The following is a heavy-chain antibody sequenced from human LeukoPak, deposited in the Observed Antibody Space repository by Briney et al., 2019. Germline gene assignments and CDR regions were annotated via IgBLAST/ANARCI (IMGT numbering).Heavy chain of an antibody. V-gene: IGHV3-21*01. CDR2: ISSSSSYI. J-gene: IGHJ3*02. CDR3: AREQLDDSSGYYWNAFDI. D-gene: IGHD3-22*01. Sequence: GGSLRLSCAASGFTFSSYSMNWVRQAPGKGLEWVSSISSSSSYIYYADSVKGRFTISRDNAKNSLYLQMNSLRAEDTAVYYCAREQLDDSSGYYWNAFDIWGQGTMVTVSS. CDR1: GFTFSSYS.